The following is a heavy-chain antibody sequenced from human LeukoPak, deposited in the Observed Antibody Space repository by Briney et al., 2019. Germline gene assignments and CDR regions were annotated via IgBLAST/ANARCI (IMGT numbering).Heavy chain of an antibody. CDR1: GFTFSSYG. V-gene: IGHV3-33*08. CDR2: IWYDGSDK. CDR3: ARGAGELDY. D-gene: IGHD4-17*01. Sequence: GRSLRLSCAASGFTFSSYGMHWVRQAPGKGLEWVAVIWYDGSDKYYADSVKGRFTISRDNSKNRLYLQMNSLRAEDTAVYYCARGAGELDYWGQGTLVTVSS. J-gene: IGHJ4*02.